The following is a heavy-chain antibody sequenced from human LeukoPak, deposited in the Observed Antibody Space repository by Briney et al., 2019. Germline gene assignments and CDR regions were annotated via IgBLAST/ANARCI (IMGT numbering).Heavy chain of an antibody. V-gene: IGHV1-24*01. CDR2: FDPEDGET. CDR1: GYTLTELS. J-gene: IGHJ4*02. Sequence: ASVKVSCKVSGYTLTELSMHWVRQAPGKGLEWMGGFDPEDGETIYAQKFQGRVTMTRDTSTSTVYMELSSLRSEDTAVYYCARDSDSSGYYLDYWGQGTLVTVSS. CDR3: ARDSDSSGYYLDY. D-gene: IGHD3-22*01.